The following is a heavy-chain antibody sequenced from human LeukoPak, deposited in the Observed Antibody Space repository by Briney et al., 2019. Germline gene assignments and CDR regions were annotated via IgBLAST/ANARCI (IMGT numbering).Heavy chain of an antibody. Sequence: ADTLSLTFHPSGCSICSHCSSWIRPPPGQRPQWIGYIYYIGSTNYNPSLKSRVTISVDTSKNQFFLTLSSVTAADTAVYYCARLQGMYNWFDPWGQGTLVTVSS. D-gene: IGHD3-16*01. V-gene: IGHV4-59*11. CDR3: ARLQGMYNWFDP. J-gene: IGHJ5*02. CDR1: GCSICSHC. CDR2: IYYIGST.